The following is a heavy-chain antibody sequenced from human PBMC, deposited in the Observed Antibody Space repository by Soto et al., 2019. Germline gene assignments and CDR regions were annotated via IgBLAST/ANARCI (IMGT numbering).Heavy chain of an antibody. Sequence: QITLKESGPTLVKPTQTLTLTCTISGFSLSTTAVGVNWIRQPPGKPLEWLALIYWDDTKHYSSSLKNRLTISKDTSKNQVVLTMTNMDPVDTATYYCAHGSGWLSDQWGQGTLVTVSS. CDR2: IYWDDTK. V-gene: IGHV2-5*02. D-gene: IGHD6-19*01. CDR3: AHGSGWLSDQ. CDR1: GFSLSTTAVG. J-gene: IGHJ4*02.